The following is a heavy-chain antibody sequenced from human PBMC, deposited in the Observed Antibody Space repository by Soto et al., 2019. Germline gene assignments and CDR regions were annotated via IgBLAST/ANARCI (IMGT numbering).Heavy chain of an antibody. CDR1: GFTFSGYA. CDR3: AIRVYHDSAPFSPLSES. CDR2: ITGDGHRT. Sequence: HPGGSLRLSCTASGFTFSGYAMSWVRQSPGKELEWVAAITGDGHRTYYADSVEGRFTISRDNSKKTLFLQMNSLRTEDTAIYHCAIRVYHDSAPFSPLSESWGQGVLVTVSS. J-gene: IGHJ4*02. V-gene: IGHV3-23*01. D-gene: IGHD3-22*01.